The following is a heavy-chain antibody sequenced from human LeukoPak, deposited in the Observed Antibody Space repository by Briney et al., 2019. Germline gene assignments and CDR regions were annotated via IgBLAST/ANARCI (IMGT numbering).Heavy chain of an antibody. CDR3: ARDGIAAAGLFDY. J-gene: IGHJ4*02. CDR2: IWYDGSNK. V-gene: IGHV3-33*01. CDR1: GFTFSSYG. Sequence: GGSLRLSCAASGFTFSSYGMHWVRQAPGKGLEWVAVIWYDGSNKYYADSVKGRFTISRDNSKNTLYLQMNSLRAEDTAVYYCARDGIAAAGLFDYWGREPWSPSPQ. D-gene: IGHD6-13*01.